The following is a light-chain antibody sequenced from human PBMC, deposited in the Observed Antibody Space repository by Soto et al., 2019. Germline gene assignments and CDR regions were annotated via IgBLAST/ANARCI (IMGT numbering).Light chain of an antibody. CDR1: QSVSSSY. Sequence: EIVLTQSPGTLSLSPGERATLSCRASQSVSSSYLAWYQQKPGQAPRLLIYGESSRATGIPDRFSGSGSGTDFPLTISRLEPEDFAGYYFQQYCSSRLYTFGQGTKLEI. V-gene: IGKV3-20*01. CDR3: QQYCSSRLYT. CDR2: GES. J-gene: IGKJ2*01.